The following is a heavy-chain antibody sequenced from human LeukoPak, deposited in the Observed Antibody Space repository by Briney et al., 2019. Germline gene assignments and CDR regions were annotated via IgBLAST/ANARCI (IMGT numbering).Heavy chain of an antibody. CDR2: INSDGSWT. V-gene: IGHV3-74*01. CDR3: AGRPTGYSSGYIH. J-gene: IGHJ4*02. D-gene: IGHD5-18*01. Sequence: SGGSLRLSCAASGNYWMHWVRQVPGKGLVWVSHINSDGSWTSYADSVKGRFTISKDNAKNTVYLQMNSLRAEDTAVYYCAGRPTGYSSGYIHWGQGTLVTVSS. CDR1: GNYW.